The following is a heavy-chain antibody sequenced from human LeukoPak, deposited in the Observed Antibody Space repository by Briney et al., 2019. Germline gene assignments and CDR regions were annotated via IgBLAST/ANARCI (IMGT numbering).Heavy chain of an antibody. V-gene: IGHV1-18*01. Sequence: ASVKVSCKASGYTFSSYGIIWVRHAPGQGLQWMGWVRPFNGNTDYAPKLQGRVTMTTDTSTTTAYMELRSLTSDDTAVYYCARRGGSYSHSDFWGQGTLVTASS. CDR3: ARRGGSYSHSDF. CDR1: GYTFSSYG. CDR2: VRPFNGNT. J-gene: IGHJ4*02. D-gene: IGHD1-26*01.